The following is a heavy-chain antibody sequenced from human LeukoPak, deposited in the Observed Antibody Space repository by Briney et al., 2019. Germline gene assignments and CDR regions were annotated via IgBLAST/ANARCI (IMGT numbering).Heavy chain of an antibody. V-gene: IGHV4-59*01. CDR2: IYYSGST. CDR1: GGSISNYY. D-gene: IGHD3-9*01. CDR3: ARASHLYEILTGYVFDY. Sequence: SETLSLTCTVSGGSISNYYWSWIRQPPGKGLEWIGYIYYSGSTNYNPSLKSRVTISVDTYKNQFSLKLSSVTAADTAVYYCARASHLYEILTGYVFDYWGQGTLVTVSS. J-gene: IGHJ4*02.